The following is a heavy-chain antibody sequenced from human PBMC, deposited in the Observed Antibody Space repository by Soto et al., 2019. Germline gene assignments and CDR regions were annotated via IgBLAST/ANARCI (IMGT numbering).Heavy chain of an antibody. CDR1: GGSISSYY. D-gene: IGHD2-2*01. CDR2: IYYSGST. CDR3: ARGGVVVPAADY. J-gene: IGHJ4*02. Sequence: SETLSLTCTVSGGSISSYYWSWIRQPPGKGLEWIGYIYYSGSTNYNPSLKSRVTISVDTSKNQFSLKLSSVTAADTAVYYCARGGVVVPAADYWGQGTLVTVSS. V-gene: IGHV4-59*01.